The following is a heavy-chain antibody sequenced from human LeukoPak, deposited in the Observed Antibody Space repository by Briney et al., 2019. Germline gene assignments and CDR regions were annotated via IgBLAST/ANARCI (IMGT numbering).Heavy chain of an antibody. D-gene: IGHD3-10*01. CDR3: ARGRFGELLLPNWFDP. CDR2: FSDSGGTT. CDR1: GFTFSSYA. Sequence: GGSLRLSCAASGFTFSSYAMNWVRQAPGKGLEWVSTFSDSGGTTYYADSVKGRFTISRDNSKNSLYLQMNSLRAEDTAVYYCARGRFGELLLPNWFDPWGQGTLVTVSS. V-gene: IGHV3-23*01. J-gene: IGHJ5*02.